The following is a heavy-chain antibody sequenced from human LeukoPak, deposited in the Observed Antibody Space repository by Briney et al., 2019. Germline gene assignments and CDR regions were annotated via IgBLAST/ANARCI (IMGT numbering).Heavy chain of an antibody. D-gene: IGHD6-19*01. Sequence: SETLSLTCAVYGGSFSGYYWSWIRQPPGKGLEWIGEINHSGSTNYNPSLKSRVTISVDTSKNQFSLKLSSVTAADTAVYYCARGPGIAVAGSSTPFDYWGRGTLVTVSS. CDR3: ARGPGIAVAGSSTPFDY. V-gene: IGHV4-34*01. CDR1: GGSFSGYY. CDR2: INHSGST. J-gene: IGHJ4*02.